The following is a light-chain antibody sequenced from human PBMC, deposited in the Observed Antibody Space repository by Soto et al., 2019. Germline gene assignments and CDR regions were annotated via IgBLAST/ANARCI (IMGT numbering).Light chain of an antibody. CDR1: SSDVGGYNY. J-gene: IGLJ3*02. CDR3: SSYTSGSTWV. Sequence: ALTQPASVSGSPGQSITISCTGTSSDVGGYNYVSWYQQHPGKAPKLMIYEVSNRPSGVSNRFSGSKSGNTASLTISGLQAEDEADYYCSSYTSGSTWVFGGGTKLTVL. CDR2: EVS. V-gene: IGLV2-14*01.